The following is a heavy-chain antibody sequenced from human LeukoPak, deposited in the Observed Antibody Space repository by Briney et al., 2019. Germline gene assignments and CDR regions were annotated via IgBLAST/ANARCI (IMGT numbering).Heavy chain of an antibody. V-gene: IGHV4-59*01. CDR3: ARESLLSLRAFDI. D-gene: IGHD2-21*01. J-gene: IGHJ3*02. CDR2: IYYSGST. CDR1: GGSISSYY. Sequence: SETPSLTCTVSGGSISSYYWSWIRQPPGKGLEWIGYIYYSGSTNYNPSLKSRVTISVDTSKNQFSLKLSSVTAADTAVYYCARESLLSLRAFDIWGQGTMVTVSS.